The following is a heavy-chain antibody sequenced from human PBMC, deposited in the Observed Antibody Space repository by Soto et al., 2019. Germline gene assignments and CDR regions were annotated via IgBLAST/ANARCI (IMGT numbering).Heavy chain of an antibody. D-gene: IGHD5-18*01. CDR1: GGTFSSYA. V-gene: IGHV1-69*13. CDR3: ARLFSSRNHGYSYGAVDY. J-gene: IGHJ4*02. CDR2: IIPIFGTA. Sequence: SVKVSCKASGGTFSSYAISWVRQAPGQGLEWMGGIIPIFGTANYAQKFQGRVTITAGESTSTAYMELSSLRSEDTAVYYCARLFSSRNHGYSYGAVDYWGQGTLVTVS.